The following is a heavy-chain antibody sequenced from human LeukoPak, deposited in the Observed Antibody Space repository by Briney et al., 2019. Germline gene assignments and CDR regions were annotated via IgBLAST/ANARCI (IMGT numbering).Heavy chain of an antibody. Sequence: GASVKVSCKASGYTFTSYAMHWVRLAPGQRLEWMGWINAGNGNTKYSQKFQGRVTMTRNTSISTAYMELSSLRSEDTAVYYCARALTRTYYYGSGKLNWFDPWGQGTLVTVSS. J-gene: IGHJ5*02. CDR3: ARALTRTYYYGSGKLNWFDP. V-gene: IGHV1-3*01. CDR1: GYTFTSYA. D-gene: IGHD3-10*01. CDR2: INAGNGNT.